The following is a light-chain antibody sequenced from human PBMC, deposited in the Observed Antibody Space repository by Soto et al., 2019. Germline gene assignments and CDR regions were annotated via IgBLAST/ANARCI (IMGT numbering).Light chain of an antibody. V-gene: IGKV1-39*01. J-gene: IGKJ3*01. CDR2: AAS. CDR3: QQSYSAPFT. CDR1: QSINSY. Sequence: DIQMTQSPSSLSASVGDRVTITCRASQSINSYLNWYQQKPGKGPKLLIHAASSLQTGVPSRFRGSGSGTDFTLTISSLQPEEFATYYCQQSYSAPFTFGPGTKVDVK.